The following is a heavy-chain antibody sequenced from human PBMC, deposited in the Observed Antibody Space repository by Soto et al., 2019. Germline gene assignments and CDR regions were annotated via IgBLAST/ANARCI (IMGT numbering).Heavy chain of an antibody. D-gene: IGHD3-10*01. J-gene: IGHJ5*02. V-gene: IGHV3-21*01. CDR1: GFTFSSYS. Sequence: EVQVVESGGGLDKPGGSLRLSCVASGFTFSSYSMNWVRQAPGKGLEWVSSITPSSDYIHYADSVKGRFTISRDNAKKSLYLQMNSLRAEDTAVYYCARDGNFFASGRGFDPWGQGTLVTVSS. CDR3: ARDGNFFASGRGFDP. CDR2: ITPSSDYI.